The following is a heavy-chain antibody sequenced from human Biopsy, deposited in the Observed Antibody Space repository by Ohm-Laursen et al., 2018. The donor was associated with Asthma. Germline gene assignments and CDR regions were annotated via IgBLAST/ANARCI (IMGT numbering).Heavy chain of an antibody. D-gene: IGHD4-17*01. CDR2: HDHEEGGT. V-gene: IGHV1-24*01. CDR3: ASDFPKDYVRYNFQF. CDR1: GYSLTDLS. J-gene: IGHJ4*02. Sequence: ASVKVSCKISGYSLTDLSMHWVRQAPGQGLEWMGGHDHEEGGTVNARRFQGRVTMTGDTSTDTAYVELSSLSSDDTAVYYCASDFPKDYVRYNFQFWGQGTLVTVSS.